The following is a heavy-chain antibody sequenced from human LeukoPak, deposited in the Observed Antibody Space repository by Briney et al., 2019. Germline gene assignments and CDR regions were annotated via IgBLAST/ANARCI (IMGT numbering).Heavy chain of an antibody. Sequence: ASVKVSCKASGYTFTSYGISWVRQAPGQGLEWMGWISAYNGNTNYAQKLQGRVTMTTDTSTSTAYMELRSLRSDDTAVYYCARAHPGYCSSTSRYEYNWFDPWGQGTLVTVSS. CDR2: ISAYNGNT. J-gene: IGHJ5*02. CDR1: GYTFTSYG. CDR3: ARAHPGYCSSTSRYEYNWFDP. D-gene: IGHD2-2*01. V-gene: IGHV1-18*01.